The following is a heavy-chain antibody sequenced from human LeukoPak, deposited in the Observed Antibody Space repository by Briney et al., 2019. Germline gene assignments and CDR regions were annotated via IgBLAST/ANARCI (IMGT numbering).Heavy chain of an antibody. Sequence: SETLSLTCAVYGGSFSGYYWSWIRQPPGKGLEGIGEINHSGSTNYNPSLKSRVTISVDTSKNQFSLKLSSVTAADTAVYYCARGLGGSYSDYWGQGTLVTVSS. CDR3: ARGLGGSYSDY. CDR2: INHSGST. CDR1: GGSFSGYY. V-gene: IGHV4-34*01. D-gene: IGHD1-26*01. J-gene: IGHJ4*02.